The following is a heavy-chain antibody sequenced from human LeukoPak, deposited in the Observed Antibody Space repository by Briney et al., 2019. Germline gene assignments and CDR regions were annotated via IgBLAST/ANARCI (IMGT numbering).Heavy chain of an antibody. Sequence: TGGSLRLSCAASGFTFSSYAMSWVRQAPGKGLEWVSAISGSGGSTYYADSVKGRFTISRDNSKNTLYLHLHSLRAEDTAVYYCAKDELWFGESQYYFDYWGQGTLVTVSS. D-gene: IGHD3-10*01. CDR3: AKDELWFGESQYYFDY. CDR2: ISGSGGST. V-gene: IGHV3-23*01. CDR1: GFTFSSYA. J-gene: IGHJ4*02.